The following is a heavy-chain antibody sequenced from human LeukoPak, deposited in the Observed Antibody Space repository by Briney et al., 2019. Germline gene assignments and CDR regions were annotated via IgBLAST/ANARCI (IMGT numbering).Heavy chain of an antibody. Sequence: GGSLRLSCAASGFTFDDYAMHWVRQAPGKGLEWVSLISWDGGSTYYADSVKGRFTISRDNSKNSLYLQMNSLRAEDTALYYCAKDMGLWEGCVDYWGQGTLVTVSS. CDR3: AKDMGLWEGCVDY. J-gene: IGHJ4*02. D-gene: IGHD1-26*01. V-gene: IGHV3-43D*04. CDR2: ISWDGGST. CDR1: GFTFDDYA.